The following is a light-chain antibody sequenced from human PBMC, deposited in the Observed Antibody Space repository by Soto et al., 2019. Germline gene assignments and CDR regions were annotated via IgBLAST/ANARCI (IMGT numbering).Light chain of an antibody. CDR2: KAS. CDR3: QQYESYPYT. J-gene: IGKJ2*01. V-gene: IGKV1-5*03. CDR1: QSFGGW. Sequence: DIQMTQSPSTLSASVGARVSITCRASQSFGGWLAWYQQKRGEAPKLLIYKASNLHTGVPSRFSGSGSGTEFTLTINRLQPDDVATYFCQQYESYPYTFGQGTKLEI.